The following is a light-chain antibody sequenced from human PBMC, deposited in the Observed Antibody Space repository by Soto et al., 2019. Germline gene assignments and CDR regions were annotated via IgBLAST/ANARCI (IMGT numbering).Light chain of an antibody. V-gene: IGLV2-11*01. J-gene: IGLJ1*01. CDR3: CSYVGSYTFV. CDR1: SSDVGDYSY. Sequence: QSALTQPRSVSGSPGQSVTISCTGTSSDVGDYSYVSWYQQYPGKAPKVMIYDVSKRPSGVPDRFSGSKSGNTASLTISGLQAEDEADYYCCSYVGSYTFVFGSGTKLTVL. CDR2: DVS.